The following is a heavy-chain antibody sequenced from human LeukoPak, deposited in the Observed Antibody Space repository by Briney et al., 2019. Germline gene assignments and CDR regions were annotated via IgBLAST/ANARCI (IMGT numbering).Heavy chain of an antibody. Sequence: GASVKVSCKASGYTFTDYYIHWVRQAPGQGVEWMGWINLNSGDTYYAQNFQDRVTMTGDTSISTAYLELSSLRSDDTAVFYCARSYFDVLTNYYMWLSPWGQGTLVTVSS. J-gene: IGHJ5*02. V-gene: IGHV1-2*02. CDR2: INLNSGDT. CDR1: GYTFTDYY. CDR3: ARSYFDVLTNYYMWLSP. D-gene: IGHD3-9*01.